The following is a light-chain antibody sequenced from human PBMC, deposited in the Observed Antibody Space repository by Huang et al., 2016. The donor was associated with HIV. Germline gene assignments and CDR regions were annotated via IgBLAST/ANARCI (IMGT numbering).Light chain of an antibody. CDR2: HAS. V-gene: IGKV3-15*01. J-gene: IGKJ1*01. CDR1: QSVNNN. CDR3: QQYDNWRT. Sequence: EIVMTQSPATLSVSPGERVVVSCRASQSVNNNLAWYQFRPGQAPRLLISHASIRAAAIPARFSGSGSGTEFTLTISSLESEDFAVYYCQQYDNWRTFGQGTRVEIK.